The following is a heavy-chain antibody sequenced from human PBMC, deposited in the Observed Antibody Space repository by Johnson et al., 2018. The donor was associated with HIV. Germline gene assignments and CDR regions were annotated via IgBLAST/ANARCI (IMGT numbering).Heavy chain of an antibody. D-gene: IGHD1-26*01. CDR2: ISYDGSNK. J-gene: IGHJ3*02. CDR1: GFTFSSYA. Sequence: VQLVESGGGVVQPGGSLRLSCAASGFTFSSYAMHWVRQAPGKGLEWVALISYDGSNKYYADSVKGRFTISRDNSKNTLYLQMNSLRAEDTAVYYCAKDFWPVGARGAFDIWGQGTMVTVSS. CDR3: AKDFWPVGARGAFDI. V-gene: IGHV3-30*04.